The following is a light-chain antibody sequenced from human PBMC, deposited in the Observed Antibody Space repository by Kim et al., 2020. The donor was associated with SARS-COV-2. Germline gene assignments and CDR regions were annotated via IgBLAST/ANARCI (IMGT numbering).Light chain of an antibody. V-gene: IGKV1-9*01. CDR1: QGISSY. Sequence: ASVGDRVTITCRASQGISSYLAWYQQKPGKAPKLLIYAASTLQSGVPSRFSGSGSGTDFTLTNSSLQPEDFATYYCQQLNSYPLTFGGGTKVDIK. CDR3: QQLNSYPLT. CDR2: AAS. J-gene: IGKJ4*01.